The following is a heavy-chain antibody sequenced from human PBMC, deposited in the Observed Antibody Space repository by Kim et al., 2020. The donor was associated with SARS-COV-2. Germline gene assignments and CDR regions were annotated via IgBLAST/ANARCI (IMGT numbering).Heavy chain of an antibody. CDR1: GFTFDDYA. V-gene: IGHV3-43D*03. CDR2: ISWDGGST. Sequence: GGSLRLSCAASGFTFDDYAMHWVRQAPGKGLEWVSLISWDGGSTYYADSVKGRFTISRDNSKNSLYLQMNSLRAEDTALYYCAKGDSSGHTYYFDYWGQGTLVTVSS. CDR3: AKGDSSGHTYYFDY. J-gene: IGHJ4*02. D-gene: IGHD3-22*01.